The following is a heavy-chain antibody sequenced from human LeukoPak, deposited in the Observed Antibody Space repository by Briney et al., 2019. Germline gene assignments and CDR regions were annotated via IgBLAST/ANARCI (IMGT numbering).Heavy chain of an antibody. J-gene: IGHJ4*02. D-gene: IGHD4/OR15-4a*01. CDR3: AKVSWRVLASDDFDY. V-gene: IGHV3-23*01. CDR2: VSGSGTDT. CDR1: GFTFSNFA. Sequence: GGSLRLSCAASGFTFSNFAGSWGRQAPGKELEWVSSVSGSGTDTYNADTVKGRFTISRDNSKNTLFLQMKSLRAEDTAVYYCAKVSWRVLASDDFDYWGQGTLVTVSS.